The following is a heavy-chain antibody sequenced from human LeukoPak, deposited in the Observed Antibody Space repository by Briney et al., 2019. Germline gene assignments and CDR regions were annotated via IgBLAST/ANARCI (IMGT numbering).Heavy chain of an antibody. V-gene: IGHV3-74*01. CDR1: GFTFRTYW. CDR2: INSDGSST. CDR3: ARDGAAAVNY. J-gene: IGHJ4*02. D-gene: IGHD6-25*01. Sequence: WVSLRLYCAASGFTFRTYWMHWVRQAPGNGLMWVSRINSDGSSTRYTDSVKGRFTISRDNAKNTLYLQMNRLRAEDTSVYSCARDGAAAVNYWGQGTLVTVSS.